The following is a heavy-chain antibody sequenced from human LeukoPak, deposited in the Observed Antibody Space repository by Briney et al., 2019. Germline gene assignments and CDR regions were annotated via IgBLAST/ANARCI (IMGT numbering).Heavy chain of an antibody. V-gene: IGHV7-4-1*02. D-gene: IGHD2-15*01. CDR2: INTNTGNP. CDR1: GYTFTSYD. CDR3: ARGGLPVWYYYMDV. Sequence: ASVKVSCKASGYTFTSYDINWVRQATGQGLEWMGWINTNTGNPTYAQGFTGRFVFSLDTSVSTAYLQISSLKAEDTAVYYCARGGLPVWYYYMDVWGKGTTVTVSS. J-gene: IGHJ6*03.